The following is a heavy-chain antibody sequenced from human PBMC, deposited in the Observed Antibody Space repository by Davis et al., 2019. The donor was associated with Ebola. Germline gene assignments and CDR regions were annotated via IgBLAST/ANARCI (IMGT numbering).Heavy chain of an antibody. Sequence: ASVKVSCKASGYTFTGYYMHWVRQAPGQGLEWVGWISGYNGNTNYAQKYRGRVTITRDTSASTAYMELSSLRSEDTAVYYCAREHRGATWDFDYWGQGTLVTVSS. D-gene: IGHD1-26*01. J-gene: IGHJ4*02. CDR1: GYTFTGYY. V-gene: IGHV1/OR15-3*02. CDR3: AREHRGATWDFDY. CDR2: ISGYNGNT.